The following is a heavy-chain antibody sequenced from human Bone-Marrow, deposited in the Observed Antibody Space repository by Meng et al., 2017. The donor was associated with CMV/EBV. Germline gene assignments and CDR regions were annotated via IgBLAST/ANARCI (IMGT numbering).Heavy chain of an antibody. J-gene: IGHJ6*02. V-gene: IGHV4-34*01. CDR2: INHSGST. CDR3: ARGDCSSTSCYPYYGMDV. CDR1: GGSFSGYY. Sequence: SETLSLTCAVYGGSFSGYYWSWIRQPPGKGLEWIGEINHSGSTNYNPSLKSRVTISVDTSKNQFSLKLSSVTAADTAVYYCARGDCSSTSCYPYYGMDVWGQGTTVTVSS. D-gene: IGHD2-2*01.